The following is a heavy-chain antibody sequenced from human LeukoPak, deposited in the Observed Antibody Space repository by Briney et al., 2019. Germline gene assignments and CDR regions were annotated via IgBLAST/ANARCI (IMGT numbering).Heavy chain of an antibody. V-gene: IGHV3-53*01. D-gene: IGHD3-10*01. CDR1: GFTVSSNY. J-gene: IGHJ4*02. CDR2: IYSGGST. Sequence: PGGSLRLSCAASGFTVSSNYMSWVRQAPGKGLEWVSVIYSGGSTYYADSVKGRFTISRDNSKSTLYLQMNSLRAEDTAVYYCARVSYYYGSGSYSFFDYWGQGTLVTVSS. CDR3: ARVSYYYGSGSYSFFDY.